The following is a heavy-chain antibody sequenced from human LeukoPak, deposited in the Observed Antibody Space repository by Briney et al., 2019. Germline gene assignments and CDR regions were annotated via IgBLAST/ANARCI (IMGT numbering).Heavy chain of an antibody. V-gene: IGHV4-34*01. Sequence: KPSETLSLTCAVYGGSFSGYYWSWIRQPSGKGLEWIGEINHSGSTYYNPSLKSRVTISVDTSKNQFSLKLSSVTAADTAVYYCARLGRWEPTDYWGQGTLVTVSS. D-gene: IGHD1-26*01. CDR2: INHSGST. CDR3: ARLGRWEPTDY. J-gene: IGHJ4*02. CDR1: GGSFSGYY.